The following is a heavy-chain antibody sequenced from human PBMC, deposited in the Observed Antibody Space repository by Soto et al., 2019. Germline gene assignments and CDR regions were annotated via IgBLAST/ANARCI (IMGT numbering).Heavy chain of an antibody. J-gene: IGHJ4*02. D-gene: IGHD3-22*01. Sequence: GGSLRLSCAASGFTFSSYAMSWVRQAPGKGLEWVSAISGSGCSTYYADSVKGRFTISRDNSKNTLYLQMNSLRAEDTAVYYCAKDRGYYDSSGYLDYWGQGTLVTVSS. V-gene: IGHV3-23*01. CDR1: GFTFSSYA. CDR3: AKDRGYYDSSGYLDY. CDR2: ISGSGCST.